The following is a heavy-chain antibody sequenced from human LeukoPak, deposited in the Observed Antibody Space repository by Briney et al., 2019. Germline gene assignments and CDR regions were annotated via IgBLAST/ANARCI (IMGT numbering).Heavy chain of an antibody. V-gene: IGHV4-38-2*02. J-gene: IGHJ4*01. Sequence: SETLSLTCTVSGYSISSGYYWGWIRQPPGKGLEWIGSIFYTGKSNKNPSLKTRVTVSVDTSKNQFFLKVTSVTVADTAVYFCARLGDVEVNGGTLDYWGRGTLVTVSS. CDR1: GYSISSGYY. CDR3: ARLGDVEVNGGTLDY. D-gene: IGHD3-16*01. CDR2: IFYTGKS.